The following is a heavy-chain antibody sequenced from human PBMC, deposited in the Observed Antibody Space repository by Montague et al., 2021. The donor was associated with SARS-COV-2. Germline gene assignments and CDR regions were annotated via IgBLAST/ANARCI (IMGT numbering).Heavy chain of an antibody. CDR1: GDSISSSSYN. J-gene: IGHJ4*02. CDR2: VHYSGXP. CDR3: TRHVHMTWPEPSPGFDY. V-gene: IGHV4-39*01. Sequence: SETLSLTCTVSGDSISSSSYNWGWIRQPPGKGLEWIGSVHYSGXPXYXXXXKXRVTIYVDTSKNQLSLKLSSVTAADTAVYNRTRHVHMTWPEPSPGFDYWGQGTLVTVSS. D-gene: IGHD1-1*01.